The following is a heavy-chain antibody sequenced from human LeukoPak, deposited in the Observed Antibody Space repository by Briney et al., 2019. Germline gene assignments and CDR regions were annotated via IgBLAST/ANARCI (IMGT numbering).Heavy chain of an antibody. D-gene: IGHD2-2*01. CDR2: IWYDGSNK. Sequence: GGSLRLSCAASGFTFSSYGMHWVRQAPGKGLEWVAVIWYDGSNKYYADSVKGRFTISRDNSKNTLYLQMNSLRAEDTAEYYCARDLWLPIVVPAARRAFDIWGQGTMVTVSS. CDR1: GFTFSSYG. J-gene: IGHJ3*02. CDR3: ARDLWLPIVVPAARRAFDI. V-gene: IGHV3-33*01.